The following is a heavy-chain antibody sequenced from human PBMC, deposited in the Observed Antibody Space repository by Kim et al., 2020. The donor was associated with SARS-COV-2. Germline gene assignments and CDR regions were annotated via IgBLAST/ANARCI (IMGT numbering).Heavy chain of an antibody. V-gene: IGHV3-30*18. D-gene: IGHD2-15*01. Sequence: GGSLRLSCAASGFTFSNYAMHWVRQAPGKGLEWMAVISHDGSKEYYGDSVKGRFTISRDNSRNTLSLQMNSLRGEDTAVYSCVKDREYCSGGTCYNGILDHWGQGTLVIVSS. CDR2: ISHDGSKE. J-gene: IGHJ4*02. CDR1: GFTFSNYA. CDR3: VKDREYCSGGTCYNGILDH.